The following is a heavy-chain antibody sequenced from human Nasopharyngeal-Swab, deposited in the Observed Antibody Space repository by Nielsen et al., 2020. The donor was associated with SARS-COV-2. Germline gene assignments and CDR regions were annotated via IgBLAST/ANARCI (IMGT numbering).Heavy chain of an antibody. J-gene: IGHJ4*02. CDR3: ADPPFSEY. Sequence: GESLKISCAASGFIFSSYGIHWVRQAPGKGLEWVAVISKDGSTKYYADSVKGRFTISRDNSKSTLYLQMNSLRADDTALYYCADPPFSEYWGQGTLVTVSS. CDR2: ISKDGSTK. CDR1: GFIFSSYG. V-gene: IGHV3-30*03.